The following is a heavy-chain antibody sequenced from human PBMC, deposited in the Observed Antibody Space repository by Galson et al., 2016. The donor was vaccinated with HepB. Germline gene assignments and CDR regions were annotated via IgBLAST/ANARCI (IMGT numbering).Heavy chain of an antibody. Sequence: SVKVSCKASGGTFSSYAISWVRQAPGQGLEWMGGIIPIFSTTNYAQKFQGRVTITADESTSTAYLELSSLRSEDTAVYYCAKWGSASYSGDSPSWFDPWGQGTLVTVSS. CDR3: AKWGSASYSGDSPSWFDP. CDR1: GGTFSSYA. V-gene: IGHV1-69*13. J-gene: IGHJ5*02. CDR2: IIPIFSTT. D-gene: IGHD4-17*01.